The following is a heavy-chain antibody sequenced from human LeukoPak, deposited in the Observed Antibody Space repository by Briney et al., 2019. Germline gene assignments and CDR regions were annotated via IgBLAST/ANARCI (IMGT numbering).Heavy chain of an antibody. CDR2: IYTSGGT. CDR1: GGSISSYY. J-gene: IGHJ6*02. Sequence: PSETLPLTCTVSGGSISSYYWTWVRQPARKGLEWIGRIYTSGGTNYNPSLKSRVTMSVDTSENRFSLKLTSVTAADTAVYYCARAPSYNSARLDVWGQGTTVTVSS. D-gene: IGHD1-1*01. V-gene: IGHV4-4*07. CDR3: ARAPSYNSARLDV.